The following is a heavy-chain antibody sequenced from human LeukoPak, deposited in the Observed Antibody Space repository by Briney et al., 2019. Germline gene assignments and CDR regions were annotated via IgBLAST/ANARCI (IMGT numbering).Heavy chain of an antibody. D-gene: IGHD3-10*01. V-gene: IGHV1-2*02. CDR3: ARYSVVISE. CDR2: INPNNGGT. J-gene: IGHJ4*02. Sequence: ASVKVSCKASGYTFIGYYMHWVRQAPGQGLEWMGWINPNNGGTNYAQKFQGRVTMTRDSSISTAYMELSRLRSDDTAIYYCARYSVVISEWGQGTLVTVSS. CDR1: GYTFIGYY.